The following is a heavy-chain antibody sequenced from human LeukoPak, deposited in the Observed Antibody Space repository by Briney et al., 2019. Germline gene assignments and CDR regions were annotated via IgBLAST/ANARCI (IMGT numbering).Heavy chain of an antibody. Sequence: GGSLRLSCAASGFTFSYYWMSWVRQAPGKGLEWVANIKKDGREKYYVDSGKGRFTISRDNAKNSLYLQMKSVRAEDTAVYYCAKQYSSGWDHFDYWGQGTLVTVSS. D-gene: IGHD6-25*01. V-gene: IGHV3-7*01. CDR2: IKKDGREK. CDR1: GFTFSYYW. J-gene: IGHJ4*02. CDR3: AKQYSSGWDHFDY.